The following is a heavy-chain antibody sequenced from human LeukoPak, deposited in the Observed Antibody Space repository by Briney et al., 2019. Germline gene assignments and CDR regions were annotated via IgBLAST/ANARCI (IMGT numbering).Heavy chain of an antibody. CDR3: ARGLGDDFWPPDD. CDR2: ISYDGTNE. V-gene: IGHV3-30-3*01. D-gene: IGHD3-3*01. J-gene: IGHJ4*02. CDR1: GFTFSSYS. Sequence: GRSLRLSCAASGFTFSSYSMHWVRQAPGKGLEWVAVISYDGTNEYDADSVKGRFTISRDNSKNTLYLQMNSLRAEDTAVYYCARGLGDDFWPPDDWGRGTLVTVSS.